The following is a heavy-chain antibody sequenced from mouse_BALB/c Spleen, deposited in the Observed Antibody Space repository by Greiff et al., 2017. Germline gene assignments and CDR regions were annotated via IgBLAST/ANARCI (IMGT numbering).Heavy chain of an antibody. CDR2: ISSGGSYT. CDR3: ARFDGSLYAMDY. CDR1: GFTFSSYG. J-gene: IGHJ4*01. Sequence: EVKLMESGGDLVKPGGSLKLSCAASGFTFSSYGMSWVRQTPDKRLEWVATISSGGSYTYYPDSVKGRFTISRDNAKNTLYLQMSSLKSEDTAMYYCARFDGSLYAMDYWGQGTSVTVSS. D-gene: IGHD2-3*01. V-gene: IGHV5-6*01.